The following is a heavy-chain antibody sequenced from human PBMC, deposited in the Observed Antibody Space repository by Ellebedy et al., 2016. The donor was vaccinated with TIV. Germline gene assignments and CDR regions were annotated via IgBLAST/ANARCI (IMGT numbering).Heavy chain of an antibody. CDR3: ARAPRIVGATTGIDY. CDR2: ISAYNGNT. CDR1: GYTFTSYG. V-gene: IGHV1-18*04. D-gene: IGHD1-26*01. Sequence: ASVKVSXXASGYTFTSYGISWVRQAPGQGLEWMGWISAYNGNTNYAQKLQGRVTMTTDTSTSTAYMELRSPRSDDTAVYYCARAPRIVGATTGIDYWGQGTLVTVSS. J-gene: IGHJ4*02.